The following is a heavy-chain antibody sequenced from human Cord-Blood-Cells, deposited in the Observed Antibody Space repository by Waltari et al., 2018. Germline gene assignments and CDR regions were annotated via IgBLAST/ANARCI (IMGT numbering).Heavy chain of an antibody. CDR2: IIPIFGKA. J-gene: IGHJ6*02. CDR3: ATGYYYDSSGYYYGMDV. CDR1: GGTFSSYA. D-gene: IGHD3-22*01. Sequence: QVQLVQSGAEVKKPGSSVKVSCKASGGTFSSYAISWVRQAPGQGLEWMGGIIPIFGKANYAQKFQGRVTITADESTSTAYMELSSLRSEDTAVYYCATGYYYDSSGYYYGMDVWGQGTTVTVSS. V-gene: IGHV1-69*01.